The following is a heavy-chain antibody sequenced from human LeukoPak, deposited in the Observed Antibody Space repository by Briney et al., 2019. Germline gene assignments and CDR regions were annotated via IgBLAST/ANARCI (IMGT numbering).Heavy chain of an antibody. D-gene: IGHD2-15*01. V-gene: IGHV1-18*04. CDR3: ARVPDIVVVVAAPLYYFDY. J-gene: IGHJ4*02. CDR1: GYTFTSYG. CDR2: ISAYNGNT. Sequence: ASVKVSCKASGYTFTSYGISWVRQAPGQGLEWMGWISAYNGNTNYAQKLQGRVTMTTDTSTSTAYMKLRSLRSDDTAVYYCARVPDIVVVVAAPLYYFDYWGQGTLVTVSS.